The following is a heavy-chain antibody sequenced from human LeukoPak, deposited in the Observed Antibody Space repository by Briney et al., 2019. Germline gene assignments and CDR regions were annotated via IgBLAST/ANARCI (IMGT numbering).Heavy chain of an antibody. CDR1: GGSVSIDGYY. J-gene: IGHJ4*02. D-gene: IGHD1-26*01. CDR3: ATADWESFYFDS. CDR2: TSYSEGT. Sequence: SETLSLTCTVSGGSVSIDGYYWNWIRQHPGKGLEWIGFTSYSEGTYYNPSLMSRITISVDRSQNQFSLKMRDVTAADTAVYFCATADWESFYFDSWGQGALVAVSS. V-gene: IGHV4-31*03.